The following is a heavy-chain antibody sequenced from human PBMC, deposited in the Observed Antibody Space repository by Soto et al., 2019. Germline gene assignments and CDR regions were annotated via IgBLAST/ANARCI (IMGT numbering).Heavy chain of an antibody. CDR3: ARLPSGAF. CDR2: INHIGTT. CDR1: GGPLSGFY. D-gene: IGHD3-10*01. Sequence: QVQLQQWGAGLLKPSETLSLTCAVYGGPLSGFYWSWIRQPPGKGLEWIGKINHIGTTNYNPSLKGRVTISVDTSKSQFSLRLSSVSAADTAMYYCARLPSGAFCGPGTRVTVSS. V-gene: IGHV4-34*02. J-gene: IGHJ1*01.